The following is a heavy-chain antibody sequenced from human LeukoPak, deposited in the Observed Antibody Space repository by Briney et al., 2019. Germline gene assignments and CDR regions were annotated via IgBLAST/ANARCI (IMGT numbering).Heavy chain of an antibody. V-gene: IGHV1-69*05. CDR2: IIPIFGTA. D-gene: IGHD6-13*01. CDR1: GGTFSSYA. Sequence: SVKVSCKASGGTFSSYAISWVRQAPGQGLEWMGGIIPIFGTANYAQKFQGRVTITTDESTSTAYMELSSLRSEDTAVYYCARDPNGGAAAGLDYWGQGTLVTVSS. J-gene: IGHJ4*02. CDR3: ARDPNGGAAAGLDY.